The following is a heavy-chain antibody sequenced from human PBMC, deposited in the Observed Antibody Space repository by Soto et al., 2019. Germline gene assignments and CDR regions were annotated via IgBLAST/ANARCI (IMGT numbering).Heavy chain of an antibody. V-gene: IGHV4-39*01. CDR2: IYYSGST. D-gene: IGHD6-13*01. CDR1: GGSISSSSYY. J-gene: IGHJ4*02. CDR3: ARQGYSSSMHFDY. Sequence: SETLSLTCTVSGGSISSSSYYWGWIRQPPGKGLEWIGSIYYSGSTYYNPSLKSRVTISVDTSKNQFSLKLSSVTAADTAVYYCARQGYSSSMHFDYWGQGTLVTVSS.